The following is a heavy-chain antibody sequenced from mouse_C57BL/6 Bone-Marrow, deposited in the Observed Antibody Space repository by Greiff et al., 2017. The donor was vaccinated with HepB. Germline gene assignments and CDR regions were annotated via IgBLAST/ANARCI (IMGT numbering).Heavy chain of an antibody. J-gene: IGHJ4*01. D-gene: IGHD1-1*01. Sequence: QVQLQQPGAELVMPGASVKLSCKASGYTFTSYWMHWVKQRPGQGLEWIGEIDPSDSYTNYNQKFKGKSTLTVDKSSSTAYMQLSSLTSEDSAVYYCAPSITTVDYYAMDYWGQGTSVTVSS. V-gene: IGHV1-69*01. CDR1: GYTFTSYW. CDR3: APSITTVDYYAMDY. CDR2: IDPSDSYT.